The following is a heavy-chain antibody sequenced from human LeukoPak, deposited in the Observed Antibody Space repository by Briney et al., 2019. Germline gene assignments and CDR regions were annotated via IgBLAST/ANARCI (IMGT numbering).Heavy chain of an antibody. D-gene: IGHD4/OR15-4a*01. CDR2: IKSKTDGGTT. J-gene: IGHJ4*02. CDR3: TTVATIVTQNFDY. V-gene: IGHV3-15*01. Sequence: PGGSLRLSCAASGFTFSNAWMNWVRQAPGKGLEWVGRIKSKTDGGTTDYAAPVKGRFTISRDDSKNTLYLQMDSLKSEDTAMYYCTTVATIVTQNFDYWGQGTLVTVPS. CDR1: GFTFSNAW.